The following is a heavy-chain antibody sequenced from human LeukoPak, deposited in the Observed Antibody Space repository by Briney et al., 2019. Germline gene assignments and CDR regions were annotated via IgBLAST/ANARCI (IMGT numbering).Heavy chain of an antibody. V-gene: IGHV3-23*01. D-gene: IGHD3-9*01. CDR1: GFTFSSYA. Sequence: GGSLRLSCAASGFTFSSYAMSWVRQAPGKGLEWVSAISGSGGSTYYADSVKGRFTISRDNSKNTLYLQMNSLRAEDTAVYYCAKDGGYLDWLGYYYGMDVWGQGTTVTVSS. J-gene: IGHJ6*02. CDR3: AKDGGYLDWLGYYYGMDV. CDR2: ISGSGGST.